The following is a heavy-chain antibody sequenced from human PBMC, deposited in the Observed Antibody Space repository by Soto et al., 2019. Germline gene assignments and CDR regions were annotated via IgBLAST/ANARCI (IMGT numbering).Heavy chain of an antibody. CDR1: GYTFTSYG. Sequence: QVQLVQSGAEVKKPGASVKVSCKASGYTFTSYGITWVRQAPGQGLEWMGWISAYNGKTNYAQKLQGRVTMTTDTSTSTAHMALGSVRSDDTAVYYCERDLAAGTCDYWGQGTLVTVSS. J-gene: IGHJ4*02. CDR2: ISAYNGKT. D-gene: IGHD6-13*01. V-gene: IGHV1-18*01. CDR3: ERDLAAGTCDY.